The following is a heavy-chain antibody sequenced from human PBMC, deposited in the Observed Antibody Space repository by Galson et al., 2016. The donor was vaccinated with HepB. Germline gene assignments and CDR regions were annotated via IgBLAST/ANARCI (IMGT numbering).Heavy chain of an antibody. CDR1: GASIRSSSFY. CDR3: ARSVGNYERHYYYGMDV. J-gene: IGHJ6*02. Sequence: SETLSLTCTVSGASIRSSSFYWGWIRQPPGKGLEWIGSIYYTEDTYYNPSLQSRVTISVDTSKDQFSLKVSSVTAADAAVYYCARSVGNYERHYYYGMDVWGQGTTVIVSS. V-gene: IGHV4-39*01. CDR2: IYYTEDT. D-gene: IGHD4-11*01.